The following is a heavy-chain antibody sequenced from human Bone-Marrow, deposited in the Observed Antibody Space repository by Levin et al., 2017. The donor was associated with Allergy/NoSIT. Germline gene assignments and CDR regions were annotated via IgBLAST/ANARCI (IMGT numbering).Heavy chain of an antibody. D-gene: IGHD6-13*01. CDR1: GFTFRDFG. J-gene: IGHJ4*02. Sequence: GGSLRLSCSASGFTFRDFGLHWVRQAPGKGLEWVSVISFDATKQYYADSVKGRFAISRDNSNSTVSLQMDSLRVEDTAIYYCARGGGAPWDAAAHFYYFDNWGQGTLVTVSS. CDR2: ISFDATKQ. CDR3: ARGGGAPWDAAAHFYYFDN. V-gene: IGHV3-30*03.